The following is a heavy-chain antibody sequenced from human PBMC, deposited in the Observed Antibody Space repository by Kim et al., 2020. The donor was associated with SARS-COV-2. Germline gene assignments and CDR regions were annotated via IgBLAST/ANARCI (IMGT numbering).Heavy chain of an antibody. V-gene: IGHV1-24*01. Sequence: ASVKVSCKVSGYTLTELSMHWVRQAPGKGLEWIGGFYPEDGETIYAQKFQGRVTMTEDTSTDTAYMDLSSLRSEDTDVYYCATLDSSGYYKEYYFDYWGQGTLVTVSS. CDR2: FYPEDGET. CDR3: ATLDSSGYYKEYYFDY. CDR1: GYTLTELS. J-gene: IGHJ4*02. D-gene: IGHD3-22*01.